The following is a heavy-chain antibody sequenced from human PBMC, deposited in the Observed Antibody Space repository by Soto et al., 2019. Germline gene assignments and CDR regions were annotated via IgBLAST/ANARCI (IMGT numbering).Heavy chain of an antibody. D-gene: IGHD3-3*01. CDR2: IIPILGIA. V-gene: IGHV1-69*02. CDR3: ASGGQDWFAP. CDR1: GGTFSRYT. Sequence: QVQLVQSGAEVQKPGSSGKVSCKASGGTFSRYTISWVRQAPGQGRELMGRIIPILGIANYAKKFQGRVTITADKSTSTAYKELSSVRSEDTAVYYWASGGQDWFAPWGQGTLVTVSS. J-gene: IGHJ5*02.